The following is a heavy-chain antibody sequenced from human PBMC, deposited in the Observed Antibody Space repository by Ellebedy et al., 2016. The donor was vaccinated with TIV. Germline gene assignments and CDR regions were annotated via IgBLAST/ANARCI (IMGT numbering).Heavy chain of an antibody. CDR3: ARVSPYSTSTPLDY. CDR2: ISGNGGST. Sequence: GESLKISXGASAFKYRRSAVSWVRQAPGKGLEWVSTISGNGGSTFYADSVQGRFTISRDKSKKVVYLQMDSLRVEDTALYYCARVSPYSTSTPLDYWGQGTLVTVSS. V-gene: IGHV3-23*01. J-gene: IGHJ4*02. D-gene: IGHD4-11*01. CDR1: AFKYRRSA.